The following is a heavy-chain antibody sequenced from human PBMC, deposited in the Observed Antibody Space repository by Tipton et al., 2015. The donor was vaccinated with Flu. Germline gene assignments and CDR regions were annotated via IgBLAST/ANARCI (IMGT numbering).Heavy chain of an antibody. CDR2: MYYTGST. J-gene: IGHJ4*02. CDR3: ARLVRSGYFLLDRLDY. CDR1: GASISSGGYY. Sequence: TLSLTCTVSGASISSGGYYWSWIRQPPGKGLEWVGHMYYTGSTYYSPSLKSRISISMDTSKTQFSLRLSSVTAADTAVYYCARLVRSGYFLLDRLDYWGQGTPVTVSS. V-gene: IGHV4-31*03. D-gene: IGHD3-22*01.